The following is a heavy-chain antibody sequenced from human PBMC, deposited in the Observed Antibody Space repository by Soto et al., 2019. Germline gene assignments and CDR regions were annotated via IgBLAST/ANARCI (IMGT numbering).Heavy chain of an antibody. CDR1: GGSFSGYY. Sequence: SETLSLTCAVYGGSFSGYYWSWIRQPPGKGLEWIGDINHSGSTNQNPSLKSRVTISVDTAKNQFSLKVRSVTAADTAVYYCARGTAIQGGAPDKNFFDYWGLGTLVTVSS. V-gene: IGHV4-34*01. J-gene: IGHJ4*02. D-gene: IGHD2-21*02. CDR2: INHSGST. CDR3: ARGTAIQGGAPDKNFFDY.